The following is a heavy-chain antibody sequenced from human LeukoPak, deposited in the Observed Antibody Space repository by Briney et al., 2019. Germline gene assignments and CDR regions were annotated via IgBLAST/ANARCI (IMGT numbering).Heavy chain of an antibody. D-gene: IGHD2-15*01. V-gene: IGHV3-48*02. Sequence: GGSLRLSCAASGFTLSIYTVTWVRQAPGKGLEWISYISGSDSTTYFADSVKGRFTISRDNAKNSLYLQMNSLRDEDTAVYYCARKGSCSGGLCYYWFDLWGQGTLVTVSS. CDR3: ARKGSCSGGLCYYWFDL. CDR1: GFTLSIYT. J-gene: IGHJ5*02. CDR2: ISGSDSTT.